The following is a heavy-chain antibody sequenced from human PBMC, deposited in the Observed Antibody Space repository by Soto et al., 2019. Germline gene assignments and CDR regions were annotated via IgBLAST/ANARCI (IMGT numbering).Heavy chain of an antibody. D-gene: IGHD5-18*01. CDR3: ARDVGYGLLDY. J-gene: IGHJ4*02. V-gene: IGHV1-18*01. CDR1: GGTFSSYT. CDR2: INAYNGNT. Sequence: ASVKVSCKASGGTFSSYTISWVRQAPGQGLEWMGWINAYNGNTNYAQKLQGRVTMTTDTSTSTAYMELRSLRSDDTAVYYCARDVGYGLLDYWGQGSLVTVSS.